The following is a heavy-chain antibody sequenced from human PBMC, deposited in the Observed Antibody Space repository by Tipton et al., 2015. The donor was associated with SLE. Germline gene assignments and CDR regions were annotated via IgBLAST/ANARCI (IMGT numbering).Heavy chain of an antibody. CDR2: VCNSVST. V-gene: IGHV4-59*08. CDR1: GASVSSFC. J-gene: IGHJ6*02. CDR3: ARQRLRLLSPLDA. Sequence: LSCTVSGASVSSFCWNWIRQSPGKGLEWIACVCNSVSTNYDPSLKSRGTISVDTSKNHFSLELTSVTAADTAVYYCARQRLRLLSPLDAWGQGTTVTVS. D-gene: IGHD3-10*01.